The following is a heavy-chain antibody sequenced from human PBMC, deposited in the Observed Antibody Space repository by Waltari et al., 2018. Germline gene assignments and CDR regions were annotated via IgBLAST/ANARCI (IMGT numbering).Heavy chain of an antibody. CDR2: ISGSGDST. D-gene: IGHD2-15*01. CDR3: PRYCSAVTCYYYYGLDV. V-gene: IGHV3-23*01. CDR1: GFPFSNYA. J-gene: IGHJ6*02. Sequence: EVQLLESGGGLVKPGGSLRLPCAASGFPFSNYAMSWVRQAPGKGLEWVSGISGSGDSTNYADSVKGRFTISRDNSKNMLYLQMNSLRAEDTAIYFCPRYCSAVTCYYYYGLDVWGQGTTVTVSS.